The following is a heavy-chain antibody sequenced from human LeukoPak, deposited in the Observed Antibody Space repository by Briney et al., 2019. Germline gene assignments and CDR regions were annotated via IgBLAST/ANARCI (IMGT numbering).Heavy chain of an antibody. V-gene: IGHV4-39*01. D-gene: IGHD2-15*01. J-gene: IGHJ4*02. CDR3: GRHHYWRGGSCYFDY. CDR2: IYYSGST. CDR1: GGSISSSSYY. Sequence: SETLSLTCTVSGGSISSSSYYWGWIRQPAGKGLEWIASIYYSGSTYYNPSLRSRVTISVDTSKNQFSLKMSSVTAADTAVYYCGRHHYWRGGSCYFDYWGQGTLVTVSS.